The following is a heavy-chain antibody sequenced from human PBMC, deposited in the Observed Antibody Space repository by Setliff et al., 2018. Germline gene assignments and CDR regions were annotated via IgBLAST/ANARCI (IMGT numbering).Heavy chain of an antibody. Sequence: PSETLSLTCTVSGASLRSGSNYWGWFRQPAGKGLEWVGRIYTDGTTNYNPSLKSRVSISADTSMNHFSLRMTSVSAADTAVYYCARVFGDNDLPDIWGRGTMVTVSS. CDR2: IYTDGTT. D-gene: IGHD2-21*02. J-gene: IGHJ3*02. CDR1: GASLRSGSNY. CDR3: ARVFGDNDLPDI. V-gene: IGHV4-61*02.